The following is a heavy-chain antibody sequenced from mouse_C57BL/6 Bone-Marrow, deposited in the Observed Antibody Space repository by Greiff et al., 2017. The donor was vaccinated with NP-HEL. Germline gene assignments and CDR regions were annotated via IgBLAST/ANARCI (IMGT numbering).Heavy chain of an antibody. CDR1: GFSFNTYA. CDR3: VRHEGDGSSSDY. V-gene: IGHV10-1*01. J-gene: IGHJ2*01. D-gene: IGHD1-1*01. CDR2: IRSKSNNYAT. Sequence: VQLQQSGGGLVQPKGSLKLSCAASGFSFNTYAMNWVRQAPGKGLEWVARIRSKSNNYATYYADSVKDRFTISRDDSESMLYLQMNNLKTEDTAMYYCVRHEGDGSSSDYWGQGTTLTVSS.